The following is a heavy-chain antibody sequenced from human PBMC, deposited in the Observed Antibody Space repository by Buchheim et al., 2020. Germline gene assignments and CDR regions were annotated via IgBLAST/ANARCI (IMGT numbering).Heavy chain of an antibody. J-gene: IGHJ2*01. V-gene: IGHV3-23*01. CDR3: AKGTCGACYPGFFDL. CDR2: ITGRGGST. Sequence: VQLLESGGDLVQPGGSLRLSCATSGFTFINFAMGWVRQAPGKGLEWVSGITGRGGSTYYTDSVKGRFTISRDHSKHPLFFQMNSLRAEDAARYYCAKGTCGACYPGFFDLLGRGTL. CDR1: GFTFINFA. D-gene: IGHD2-21*01.